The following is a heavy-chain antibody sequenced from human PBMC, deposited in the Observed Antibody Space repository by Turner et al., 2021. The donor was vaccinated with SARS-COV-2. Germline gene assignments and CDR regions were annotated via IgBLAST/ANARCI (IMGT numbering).Heavy chain of an antibody. Sequence: ELQLVESGGGLVKPGGSLRLSCAASGFTFSSYSMNWVRQAPGKGLEWVSSISSSSSYIYYADSVKGRFTISRDNAKNSLYLQMNSLRAEDTAVYFCSSSGSYFTDYWGQGTLVTVSS. CDR1: GFTFSSYS. V-gene: IGHV3-21*01. CDR3: SSSGSYFTDY. J-gene: IGHJ4*02. D-gene: IGHD1-26*01. CDR2: ISSSSSYI.